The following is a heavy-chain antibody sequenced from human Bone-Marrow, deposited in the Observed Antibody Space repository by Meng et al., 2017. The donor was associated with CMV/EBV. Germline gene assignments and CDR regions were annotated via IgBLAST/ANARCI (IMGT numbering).Heavy chain of an antibody. CDR3: AREYQLLSDFDY. D-gene: IGHD2-2*01. CDR1: GFTFSSYS. CDR2: ISSSSSYI. Sequence: GESLKISCAASGFTFSSYSMNWVRQAPGKGLEWVSSISSSSSYIYYADSVKGRFTISRDNAKNSLYLQMNSLRVEDTAVYYCAREYQLLSDFDYWGQGTLVTASS. J-gene: IGHJ4*02. V-gene: IGHV3-21*01.